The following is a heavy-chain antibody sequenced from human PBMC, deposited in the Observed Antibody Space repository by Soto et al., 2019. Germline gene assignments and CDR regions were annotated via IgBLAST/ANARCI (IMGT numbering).Heavy chain of an antibody. V-gene: IGHV3-23*01. CDR3: ARDRVVVAATRELDAFDI. CDR1: GFTFSSYA. J-gene: IGHJ3*02. Sequence: GGSLRLSCAASGFTFSSYAMSWVRQAPGKGLEWVSAISGSGGSTYYADSVKGRFTISRDNSKNTLYLQMNSLRAEDTAVYYCARDRVVVAATRELDAFDIWGQGTMVTVSS. CDR2: ISGSGGST. D-gene: IGHD2-15*01.